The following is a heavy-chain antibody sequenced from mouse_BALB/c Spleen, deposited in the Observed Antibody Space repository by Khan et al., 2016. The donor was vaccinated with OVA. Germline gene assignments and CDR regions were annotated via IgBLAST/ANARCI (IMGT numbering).Heavy chain of an antibody. CDR1: GYIFTSYW. V-gene: IGHV1-76*01. CDR2: IYPGTDNT. Sequence: QVQLKQSGAELVRPGTSVKLSCKTSGYIFTSYWIHWVKPRSGQGLEWIARIYPGTDNTYYNEKFKDTATLTADNSSSTAYLQLSSLQSATSAVFVCAREEVLYYFDYWGQGTNLTVSS. J-gene: IGHJ2*01. CDR3: AREEVLYYFDY.